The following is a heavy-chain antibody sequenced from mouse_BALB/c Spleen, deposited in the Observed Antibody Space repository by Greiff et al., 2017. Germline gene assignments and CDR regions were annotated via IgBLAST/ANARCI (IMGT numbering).Heavy chain of an antibody. CDR2: IYPGNSDT. CDR1: GYTFTSYW. Sequence: EVQLQQSGTVLARPGASVKMSCKASGYTFTSYWMHWVKQRPGQGLEWIGAIYPGNSDTSYNQKFKGKAKLTAVTSTSTAYMELSSLTNEDSAVYYCTSQDYRYDGGGYWYFDVWGAGTTVTVSS. J-gene: IGHJ1*01. V-gene: IGHV1-5*01. CDR3: TSQDYRYDGGGYWYFDV. D-gene: IGHD2-14*01.